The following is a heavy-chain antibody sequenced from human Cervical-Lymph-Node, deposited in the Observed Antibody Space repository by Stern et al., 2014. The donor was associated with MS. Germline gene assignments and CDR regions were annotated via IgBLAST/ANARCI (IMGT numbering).Heavy chain of an antibody. CDR2: ISSSGREI. D-gene: IGHD1-26*01. CDR3: VRGGEWELVHENFDY. J-gene: IGHJ4*02. V-gene: IGHV3-21*01. CDR1: GFTFSSYR. Sequence: EVQLVESGGGLVKPGASLWLSCAASGFTFSSYRMNWVRQAPGKGLEWGASISSSGREISYTDSVNGRFTIARDNAKTSLSLHRISLRAEDTVVYYCVRGGEWELVHENFDYWGQGALVTVSS.